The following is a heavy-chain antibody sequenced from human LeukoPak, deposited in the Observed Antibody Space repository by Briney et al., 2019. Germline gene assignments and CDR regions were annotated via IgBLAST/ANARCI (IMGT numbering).Heavy chain of an antibody. CDR3: ARIPRGLDAFDI. D-gene: IGHD1-26*01. V-gene: IGHV4-59*01. CDR2: IYYSGST. J-gene: IGHJ3*02. CDR1: GGSISSYY. Sequence: SETLSLTCTVSGGSISSYYWSWIRQPPGKGLEWIGYIYYSGSTNYNPSLKSRATISVDTSKNQFSLKLSSVTAADTAVYYCARIPRGLDAFDIWSQGTMVTVSS.